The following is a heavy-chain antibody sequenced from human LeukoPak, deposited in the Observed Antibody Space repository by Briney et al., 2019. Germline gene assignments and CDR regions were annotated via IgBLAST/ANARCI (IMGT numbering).Heavy chain of an antibody. Sequence: PSETLSLTCTVSGGSINSYYWSWLRQPAGKGLEWIGRIYTSGSTNYNPSLKSRVTMSVDTAKNQFSLKLSSVTSADTAVYYCASLLYGYMVSPSWGQGTLVTVSA. CDR2: IYTSGST. D-gene: IGHD5-18*01. V-gene: IGHV4-4*07. CDR3: ASLLYGYMVSPS. J-gene: IGHJ5*02. CDR1: GGSINSYY.